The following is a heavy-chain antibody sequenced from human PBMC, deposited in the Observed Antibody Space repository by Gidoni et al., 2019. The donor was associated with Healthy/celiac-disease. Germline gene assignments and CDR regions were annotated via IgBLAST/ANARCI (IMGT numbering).Heavy chain of an antibody. Sequence: EVQLVESGGGLVQPGGSLRLSCAASGFTFSSYWMSWVRQAPGKGLEWVANIKQDGSEKYYVDSVKGRFTIYRDNAKNALYLQMNSLRAEDTAVYYCARVRYSGSEPLDYWGQGTLVTVSS. V-gene: IGHV3-7*01. CDR2: IKQDGSEK. J-gene: IGHJ4*02. CDR1: GFTFSSYW. D-gene: IGHD1-26*01. CDR3: ARVRYSGSEPLDY.